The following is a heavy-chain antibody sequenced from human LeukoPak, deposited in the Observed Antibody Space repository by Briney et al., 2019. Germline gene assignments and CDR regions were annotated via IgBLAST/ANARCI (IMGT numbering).Heavy chain of an antibody. CDR1: GFTFDDYA. D-gene: IGHD5-18*01. J-gene: IGHJ4*02. CDR3: AKDHDDAAIDY. CDR2: ISWNSNNI. Sequence: GGSLRLSCAASGFTFDDYAMHWVRQAPGKGLEWVSGISWNSNNIGYADSVKGRFTISRDNAKNSLYLQMNSLRAEDTAFYYCAKDHDDAAIDYWGQGTPVTVSS. V-gene: IGHV3-9*01.